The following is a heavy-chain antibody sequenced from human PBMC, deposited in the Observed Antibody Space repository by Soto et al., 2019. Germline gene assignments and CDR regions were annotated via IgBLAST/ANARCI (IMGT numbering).Heavy chain of an antibody. CDR2: ISYDGNTK. V-gene: IGHV3-30-3*01. CDR3: AREQGMTDGFDV. CDR1: GFTVSSYA. D-gene: IGHD6-13*01. J-gene: IGHJ3*01. Sequence: QVPLVESGGGVVQPGTSLRLSCAASGFTVSSYAIHWVRQAPGRGLEWVAVISYDGNTKYYADSVKGRFTISRDTSKNTLYVQMNSLRADDTSVYYCAREQGMTDGFDVWGQGTVVTVSS.